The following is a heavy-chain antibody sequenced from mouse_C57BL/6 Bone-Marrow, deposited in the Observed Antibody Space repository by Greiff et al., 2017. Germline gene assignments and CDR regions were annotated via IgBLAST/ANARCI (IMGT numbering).Heavy chain of an antibody. J-gene: IGHJ1*03. Sequence: VQLQQSGAELVRPGTSVKVSCKASGYAFTNYLIEWVKQRPGQGLEGIGVINPGSGSTNYNEKFKGKATLTADKSSSTTYMQLSSLTSEDAAVYFCARKRRGWYFDGWGTGTTVTVSS. CDR3: ARKRRGWYFDG. CDR1: GYAFTNYL. CDR2: INPGSGST. V-gene: IGHV1-54*01.